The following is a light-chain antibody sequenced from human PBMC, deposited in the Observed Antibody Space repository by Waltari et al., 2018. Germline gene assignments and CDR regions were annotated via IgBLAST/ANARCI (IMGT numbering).Light chain of an antibody. CDR1: QSIGTY. V-gene: IGKV1-39*01. CDR2: AAS. Sequence: DIQITQSPSSLSASVGDRVTITCRASQSIGTYLNWYQHKPGRAPELLIYAASTLQGGVPSRFSGSGSETHFTLAISSLQREDFATYYCQQSYTTPRTFGQGTKVEIK. J-gene: IGKJ1*01. CDR3: QQSYTTPRT.